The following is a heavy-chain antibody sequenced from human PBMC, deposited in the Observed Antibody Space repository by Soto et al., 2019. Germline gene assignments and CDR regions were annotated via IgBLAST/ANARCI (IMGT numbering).Heavy chain of an antibody. CDR3: ARVGGEWELLRYYFDY. V-gene: IGHV1-69*12. J-gene: IGHJ4*02. CDR2: IIPIFGTA. CDR1: GGTFSSYA. D-gene: IGHD1-26*01. Sequence: QVQLVQSGAEVKKPGSSVKVSCTASGGTFSSYAISWVRQAPGQGLEWMGGIIPIFGTANYAQKFQGRVTITADESTSTAYMELSSLRSEDTAVYYCARVGGEWELLRYYFDYWGQGTLVTVSS.